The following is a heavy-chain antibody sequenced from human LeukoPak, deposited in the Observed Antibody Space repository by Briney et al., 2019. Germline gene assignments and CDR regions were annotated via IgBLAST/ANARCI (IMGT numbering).Heavy chain of an antibody. V-gene: IGHV4-30-4*08. CDR3: ARDGHGYSNLWLDY. CDR1: GGSISSGDYY. Sequence: PSETLSLTCTVSGGSISSGDYYWSWIRQPPGKGLEWIGYIYYSGSTYYNPSLKSRVTISVDTSKNQFSLKLSSVTAADTAVYYCARDGHGYSNLWLDYWGQGTLVTVSS. J-gene: IGHJ4*02. CDR2: IYYSGST. D-gene: IGHD4-11*01.